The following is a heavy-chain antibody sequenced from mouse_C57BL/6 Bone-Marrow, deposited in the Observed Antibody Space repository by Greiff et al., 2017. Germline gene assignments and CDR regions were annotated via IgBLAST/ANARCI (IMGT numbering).Heavy chain of an antibody. Sequence: VQLQQSGAELVRPGASVKLSCKASGYTFTSYWISWVKQRPGQGLEWIGEIYPRSGNTYYNEKFKGKATLTADKSSSTAYMELHSLTSEDSAVYVCAREKLGNLCAMDYWGQGTSVTVSS. V-gene: IGHV1-81*01. CDR1: GYTFTSYW. D-gene: IGHD1-3*01. CDR2: IYPRSGNT. J-gene: IGHJ4*01. CDR3: AREKLGNLCAMDY.